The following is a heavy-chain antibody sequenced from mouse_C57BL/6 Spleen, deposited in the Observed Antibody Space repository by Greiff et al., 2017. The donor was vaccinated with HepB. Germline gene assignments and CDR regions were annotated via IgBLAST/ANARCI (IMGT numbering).Heavy chain of an antibody. J-gene: IGHJ1*03. V-gene: IGHV1-64*01. Sequence: QVQLQQPGAELVKPGASVKLSCKASGYTFTSYWMHWVKQRPGQGLEWIGMIHPNSGSTNYNEKFKSKATLTVDKSSSTAYMQLSSLTSEDSAVYYCARGYGSSYHWYFDVWGTGTTVTVSS. CDR3: ARGYGSSYHWYFDV. D-gene: IGHD1-1*01. CDR1: GYTFTSYW. CDR2: IHPNSGST.